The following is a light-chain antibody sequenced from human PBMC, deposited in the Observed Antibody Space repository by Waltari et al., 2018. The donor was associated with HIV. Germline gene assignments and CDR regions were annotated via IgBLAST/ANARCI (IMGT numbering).Light chain of an antibody. Sequence: QLVLTQSPSASASLGASVKLTCTLNSGHTNYAIAWHQQQPEKGPRYLMKLNGDGSHTKGDGIPDRFSGSSSGAERYLTIPSLQSDDEADYYCQSWDADIHVFGGGTKLTVL. CDR3: QSWDADIHV. V-gene: IGLV4-69*01. CDR1: SGHTNYA. CDR2: LNGDGSH. J-gene: IGLJ3*02.